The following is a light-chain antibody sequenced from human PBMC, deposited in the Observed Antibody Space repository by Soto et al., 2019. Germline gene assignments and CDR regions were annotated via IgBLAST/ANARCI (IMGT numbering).Light chain of an antibody. V-gene: IGLV2-14*03. Sequence: QSALTQPASVSGSPGQSITISCTGTSSDVAAYNFVSWYQQHPGEVPKLMIYEVIKRPSGISDRFSGSKSGNTASLTISGLQAEDEADDYCSAYTHANAVIFGGGTKLTGL. CDR1: SSDVAAYNF. J-gene: IGLJ2*01. CDR2: EVI. CDR3: SAYTHANAVI.